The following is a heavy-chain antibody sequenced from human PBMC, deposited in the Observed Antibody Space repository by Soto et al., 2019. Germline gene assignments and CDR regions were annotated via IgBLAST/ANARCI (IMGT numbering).Heavy chain of an antibody. J-gene: IGHJ6*02. CDR3: ATDGSYAQHV. V-gene: IGHV3-74*01. CDR2: INSDGTTT. CDR1: GFTFSNTW. Sequence: GGSLRLSCAASGFTFSNTWMHWVRQAPGKGLVWVSHINSDGTTTTYADSVKGRFTISRDNAKNTVHLQMNSLRAEDTAVHYCATDGSYAQHVWGQGTTFTVSS. D-gene: IGHD2-2*01.